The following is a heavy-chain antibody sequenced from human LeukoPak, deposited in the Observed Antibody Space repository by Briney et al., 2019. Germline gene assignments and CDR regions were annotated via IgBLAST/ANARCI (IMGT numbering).Heavy chain of an antibody. J-gene: IGHJ4*02. CDR2: INPNSGGK. CDR1: GYTFTGYY. D-gene: IGHD5-12*01. V-gene: IGHV1-2*02. CDR3: ARVIVATILQSPCFDY. Sequence: GASVKVSCKASGYTFTGYYMHWVRQAPGQGLEWMGWINPNSGGKNYAQKFQGRVTMTRDRSISTAYMELSRLRSDDTAVYYCARVIVATILQSPCFDYWGQGTLVTVSS.